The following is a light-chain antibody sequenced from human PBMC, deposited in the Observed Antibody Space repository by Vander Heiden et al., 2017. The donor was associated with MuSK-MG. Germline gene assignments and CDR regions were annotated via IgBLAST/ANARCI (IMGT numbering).Light chain of an antibody. CDR1: SSDVGGYNY. CDR2: DVS. CDR3: SSYTSSSTLWV. J-gene: IGLJ3*02. V-gene: IGLV2-14*04. Sequence: PGQSITISCTGTSSDVGGYNYVSWYQQHPGKAPKLMIYDVSNRPSGVSNRFSGSKSGNTASLTISGLQAEDEADYYCSSYTSSSTLWVFGGGTKLTVL.